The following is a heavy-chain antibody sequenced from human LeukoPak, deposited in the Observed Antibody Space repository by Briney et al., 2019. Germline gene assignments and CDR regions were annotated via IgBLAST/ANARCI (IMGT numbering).Heavy chain of an antibody. V-gene: IGHV4-39*07. CDR3: ARGRGLRFLEWLLFNRAHYFDY. Sequence: KSSETLSLTCTVSGGSISSGGYYWSWIRQPPGKGLEWIGEINHSGSTNYNPSLKSRVTISVDTSKNQFSLKLSSVTAADTAVYYCARGRGLRFLEWLLFNRAHYFDYWGQGTLVTVSS. CDR1: GGSISSGGYY. J-gene: IGHJ4*02. D-gene: IGHD3-3*01. CDR2: INHSGST.